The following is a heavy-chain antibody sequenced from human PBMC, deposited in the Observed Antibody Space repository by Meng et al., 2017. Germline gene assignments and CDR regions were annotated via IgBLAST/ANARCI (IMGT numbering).Heavy chain of an antibody. D-gene: IGHD6-19*01. CDR1: GFTFSSYG. Sequence: QVLLVESGGGVVQPGRSLRLSCAASGFTFSSYGMHWVRQAPGKGLEWVAVIWYDGSNKYYADSVKGRFTISRDNSKNTLYLQMNSLRAEDTAVYYCARVVYSSGWSFDYWGQGTLVTVSS. CDR3: ARVVYSSGWSFDY. J-gene: IGHJ4*02. V-gene: IGHV3-33*01. CDR2: IWYDGSNK.